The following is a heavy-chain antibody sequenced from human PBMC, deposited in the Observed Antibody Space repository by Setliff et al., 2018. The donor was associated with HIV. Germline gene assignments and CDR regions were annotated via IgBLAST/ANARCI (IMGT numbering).Heavy chain of an antibody. CDR2: IIPNSGGT. V-gene: IGHV1-2*06. Sequence: ASVKVSCKASGYTFTGYYMHWVRQAPGQGLEWVGRIIPNSGGTNYSQKFQGRVTMTRDTSISTAYMELSRLRSDDTAVYYCARDHMSSYDFWNGYYYYFDYWGQGTLVTVSS. CDR1: GYTFTGYY. J-gene: IGHJ4*02. CDR3: ARDHMSSYDFWNGYYYYFDY. D-gene: IGHD3-3*01.